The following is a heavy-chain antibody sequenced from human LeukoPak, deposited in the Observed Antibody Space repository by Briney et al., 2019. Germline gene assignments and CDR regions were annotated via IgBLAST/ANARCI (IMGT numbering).Heavy chain of an antibody. CDR3: AKSQSGSVDAFDI. V-gene: IGHV3-30*18. J-gene: IGHJ3*02. CDR2: ISYDGSNK. CDR1: GFTFSSYG. Sequence: GRSLRLSCAASGFTFSSYGMHWVRQAPGKGLVWVAVISYDGSNKYYADSVKGRFTISRDNSKNTQYLQMNSLRAEDTSLYYCAKSQSGSVDAFDIWGQGTMVTVSS. D-gene: IGHD3-10*01.